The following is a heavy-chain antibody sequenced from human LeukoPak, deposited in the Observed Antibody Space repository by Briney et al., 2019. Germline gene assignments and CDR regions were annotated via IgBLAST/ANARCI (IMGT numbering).Heavy chain of an antibody. J-gene: IGHJ6*02. CDR3: ARVVTRLREGAYQYDLDV. Sequence: APVKVSCKASGYTFTNYILHWVRQAPGQRLEWMGWINAGNGDTEYSQKFQGRVTSTRDTSANTVYMDLRSLRSEDTAVYYCARVVTRLREGAYQYDLDVWGQGTTVTVSS. CDR2: INAGNGDT. CDR1: GYTFTNYI. D-gene: IGHD3-16*01. V-gene: IGHV1-3*01.